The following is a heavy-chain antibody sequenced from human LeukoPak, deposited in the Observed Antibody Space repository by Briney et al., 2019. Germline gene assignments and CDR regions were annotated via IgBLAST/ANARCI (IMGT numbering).Heavy chain of an antibody. V-gene: IGHV3-30*03. CDR1: GFTFSSYA. CDR2: ISYDGSNK. CDR3: ARGGYSYGPGWFDP. D-gene: IGHD5-18*01. Sequence: GGSLRLSCAASGFTFSSYAMSWVRQAPGKGLEWVTVISYDGSNKYYADSVKGRFTISRDNSKNTLYLQMNSLRAEDTAVYYCARGGYSYGPGWFDPWGQGTLVTVSS. J-gene: IGHJ5*02.